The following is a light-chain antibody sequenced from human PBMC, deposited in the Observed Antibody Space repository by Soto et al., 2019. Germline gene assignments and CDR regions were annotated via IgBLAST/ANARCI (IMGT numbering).Light chain of an antibody. Sequence: EIVLTQSPGTLSLSPGERAPLSCRASQSVSSSYLAWYQQKPGQAPRLLIYGASSRATGIPDRFSVSGSGTDFTHTISSLRPEVLAVYYCQQYGRSPLTFGGGTNVEI. J-gene: IGKJ4*02. CDR1: QSVSSSY. CDR2: GAS. V-gene: IGKV3-20*01. CDR3: QQYGRSPLT.